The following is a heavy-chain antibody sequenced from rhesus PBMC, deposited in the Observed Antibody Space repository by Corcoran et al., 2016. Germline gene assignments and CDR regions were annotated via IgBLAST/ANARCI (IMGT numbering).Heavy chain of an antibody. J-gene: IGHJ4*01. V-gene: IGHV4-80*01. Sequence: QVQLQESGPGLVKPSETLSLTCAVSGVSFSIYWWAWIRPPPGQGLELIGDISGNSESANYNPSLKSRVTISKDASKNQFSLRLTSVTAADTAVYYCLRGPYTSPFDYWGQGVLVTVSS. CDR3: LRGPYTSPFDY. CDR1: GVSFSIYW. D-gene: IGHD6-13*01. CDR2: ISGNSESA.